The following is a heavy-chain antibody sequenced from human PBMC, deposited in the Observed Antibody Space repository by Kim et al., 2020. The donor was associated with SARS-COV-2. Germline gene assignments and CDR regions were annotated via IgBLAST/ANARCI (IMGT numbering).Heavy chain of an antibody. J-gene: IGHJ5*02. V-gene: IGHV3-23*01. Sequence: DSVKGRFTISRDKSKNTLYLQMNSLRAEDTAVYYCAETRLSSGYADWFDPWGQGTLVTVSS. CDR3: AETRLSSGYADWFDP. D-gene: IGHD3-9*01.